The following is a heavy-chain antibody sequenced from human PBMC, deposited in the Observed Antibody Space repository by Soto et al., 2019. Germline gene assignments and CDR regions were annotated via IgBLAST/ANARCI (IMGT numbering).Heavy chain of an antibody. V-gene: IGHV4-34*01. CDR3: AVSLWFGELLVKPYYYYGMDV. D-gene: IGHD3-10*01. CDR2: INHSGST. Sequence: SETPSLTFHVYGGSFSGYYWGWNRQPPGKGLEWNGEINHSGSTNYNPSLKSRVTISVDTSKYQFSLKLCLVTAADTAVYYCAVSLWFGELLVKPYYYYGMDVWGQGTTVTVSS. CDR1: GGSFSGYY. J-gene: IGHJ6*02.